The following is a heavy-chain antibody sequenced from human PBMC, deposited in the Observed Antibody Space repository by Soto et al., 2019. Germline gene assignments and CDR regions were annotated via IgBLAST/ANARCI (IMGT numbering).Heavy chain of an antibody. CDR3: ARRFCRAGSCYSAFDI. V-gene: IGHV5-51*01. J-gene: IGHJ3*02. Sequence: PGESLKISCKGSGYSFTSYWIGWVRQMPGKGLEWMGIIYPGDSDTTYSPSFQGQVTISADKSISTAYLQWRSLEAPDTAMYYCARRFCRAGSCYSAFDIWGQGTMVTVSS. CDR2: IYPGDSDT. CDR1: GYSFTSYW. D-gene: IGHD2-15*01.